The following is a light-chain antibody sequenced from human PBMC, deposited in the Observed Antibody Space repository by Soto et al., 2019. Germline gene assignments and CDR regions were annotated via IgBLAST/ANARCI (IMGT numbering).Light chain of an antibody. J-gene: IGKJ2*01. V-gene: IGKV1-17*01. CDR2: AAS. Sequence: DIQMTQSPSSLSASLGDRVTITCRASQGIRNDLGWYQQKPGRAPKRLIYAASSLESGVPSSFGGSGSGTEFSLTISSLQPDALATYYCLQHNSYPYTFGQGTKLEIK. CDR3: LQHNSYPYT. CDR1: QGIRND.